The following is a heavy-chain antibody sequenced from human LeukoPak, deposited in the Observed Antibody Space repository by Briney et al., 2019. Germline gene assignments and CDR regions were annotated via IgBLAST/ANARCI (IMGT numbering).Heavy chain of an antibody. Sequence: SETLSLTCTVSGGSISSSSYYWGWIRQPPGKGLEWIGSIYYSGSTYYNPSLKSRVTISVDTSKSQFSLKLSSVTAADTAVYYCARVGARPAAAGMFDPWGQGTLVTVSS. CDR2: IYYSGST. CDR1: GGSISSSSYY. D-gene: IGHD6-13*01. J-gene: IGHJ5*02. V-gene: IGHV4-39*07. CDR3: ARVGARPAAAGMFDP.